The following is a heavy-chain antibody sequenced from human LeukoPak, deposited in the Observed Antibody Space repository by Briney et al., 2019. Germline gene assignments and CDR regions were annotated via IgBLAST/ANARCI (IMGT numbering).Heavy chain of an antibody. V-gene: IGHV6-1*01. D-gene: IGHD1-1*01. CDR1: GDIVSSNSAA. J-gene: IGHJ4*02. Sequence: SQTLSLTCAISGDIVSSNSAAWNWIRQSPSRGLEWLGRAYYRSKWYTYYAASVKSRIAINRDTSKNQFSLQLNSVTPEDTAVYYCARSTGPIDYWGQGTLVTVSS. CDR2: AYYRSKWYT. CDR3: ARSTGPIDY.